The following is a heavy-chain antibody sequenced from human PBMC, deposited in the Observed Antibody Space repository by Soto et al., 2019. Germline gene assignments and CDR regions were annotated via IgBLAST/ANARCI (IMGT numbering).Heavy chain of an antibody. CDR2: ISSSSNTI. J-gene: IGHJ4*02. CDR1: GFIFSNYA. V-gene: IGHV3-48*01. CDR3: AREYYSGSLSY. D-gene: IGHD1-26*01. Sequence: GGSLRLSCAASGFIFSNYAMNWVRQAPGQGPEWLSYISSSSNTIYYADSVKGRFTISRDNAKNSLYLQMNSLRGEDTAVYYCAREYYSGSLSYWGQGTLVTVSS.